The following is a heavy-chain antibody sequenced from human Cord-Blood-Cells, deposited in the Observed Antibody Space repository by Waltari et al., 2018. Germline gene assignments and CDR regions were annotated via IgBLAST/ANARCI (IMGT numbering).Heavy chain of an antibody. D-gene: IGHD6-6*01. J-gene: IGHJ5*02. Sequence: QVQLQQWGAGLLKPSETLSLTCAVYGGSFSGYYWSWIRQPPGKGLEWHGEIKHSESTNYNPSLKSRVTISVATSKNQFSLKLSSVTAADTAVYYCARGVRIAARHPYYVGWFDPWGQGTLVTVSS. CDR1: GGSFSGYY. CDR2: IKHSEST. V-gene: IGHV4-34*01. CDR3: ARGVRIAARHPYYVGWFDP.